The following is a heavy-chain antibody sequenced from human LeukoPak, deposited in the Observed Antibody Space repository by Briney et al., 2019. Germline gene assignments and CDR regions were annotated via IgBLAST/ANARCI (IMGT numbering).Heavy chain of an antibody. CDR1: GFTFSSYS. J-gene: IGHJ6*02. CDR2: ISSSSSYI. V-gene: IGHV3-21*04. D-gene: IGHD6-13*01. Sequence: GGSLRLSCAASGFTFSSYSMNWVRQAPGKGLEWVSSISSSSSYIYYADSVKGRFTISRDNAKNSLYLQMNSLRAEDTALYYCAKDLTAAAEDYYYGMDVWGQGTTVTVSS. CDR3: AKDLTAAAEDYYYGMDV.